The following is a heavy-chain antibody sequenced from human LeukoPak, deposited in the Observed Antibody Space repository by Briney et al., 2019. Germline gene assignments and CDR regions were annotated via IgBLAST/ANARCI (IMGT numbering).Heavy chain of an antibody. CDR2: IYPGDSDT. CDR3: ARQMRWLHHTYWYFDL. Sequence: GESLKISCKGSGYSFTSYWIGWLRQMPGKDLEWMGIIYPGDSDTRYSPSFQGQVTISADKSISTAYLQWSSLKASDTAIYYCARQMRWLHHTYWYFDLWGRGTLVTVSS. J-gene: IGHJ2*01. CDR1: GYSFTSYW. V-gene: IGHV5-51*01. D-gene: IGHD5-24*01.